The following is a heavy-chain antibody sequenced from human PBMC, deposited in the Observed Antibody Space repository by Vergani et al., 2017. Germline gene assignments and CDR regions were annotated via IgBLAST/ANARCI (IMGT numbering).Heavy chain of an antibody. J-gene: IGHJ4*02. D-gene: IGHD5-24*01. V-gene: IGHV3-23*04. Sequence: VQLVESGGGVVQPGRSLRLSCAASGFTFSSYGMHWVRQGHGQGLEWVSSIKNTGDSTNYADSVKGRFTISRDNSKNNLYLQMNSLRVEDTAVYYCGRGSDNYNWGQGTLVTVSS. CDR1: GFTFSSYG. CDR2: IKNTGDST. CDR3: GRGSDNYN.